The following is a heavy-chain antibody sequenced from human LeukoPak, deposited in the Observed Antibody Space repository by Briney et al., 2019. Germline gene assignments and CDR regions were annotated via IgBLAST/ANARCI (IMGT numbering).Heavy chain of an antibody. V-gene: IGHV1-18*01. D-gene: IGHD1-1*01. J-gene: IGHJ4*02. Sequence: ASVKVSCKASGYTFTSYGISWVRQAPGQGLEWMGWISAYNGNTNYAQKLQGRVTMTTDTSTSTAYMELRSLRSDDTAVYYCARDPVYNWNDKNCFDYWGQGTLVTVSS. CDR3: ARDPVYNWNDKNCFDY. CDR1: GYTFTSYG. CDR2: ISAYNGNT.